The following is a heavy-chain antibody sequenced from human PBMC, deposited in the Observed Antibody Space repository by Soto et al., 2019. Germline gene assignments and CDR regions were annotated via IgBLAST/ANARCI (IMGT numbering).Heavy chain of an antibody. CDR3: AKTYSLSFDY. J-gene: IGHJ4*02. Sequence: EVQLLESGGGLVQPGGSLRLSCAASGFIFSTYAMSWVRQAPGKGLEWVSGISGSGETTYYTNSEKGRFTISRDNSKNTLYLQMNSLRAEDTALYYCAKTYSLSFDYWGQGTLVTVSS. D-gene: IGHD2-15*01. CDR2: ISGSGETT. V-gene: IGHV3-23*01. CDR1: GFIFSTYA.